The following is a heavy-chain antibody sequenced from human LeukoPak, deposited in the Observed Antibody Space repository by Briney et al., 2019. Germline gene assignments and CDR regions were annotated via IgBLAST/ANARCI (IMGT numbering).Heavy chain of an antibody. CDR3: ARDLMGIAYRGAFYY. CDR1: GFTFNNYA. Sequence: GGSLRLSCAASGFTFNNYAMSWVRQAPGKGLEWVSAISGSGGSTYYADSVKGRFTISRDISKNTLYLQMNSLRAEDTAVYYCARDLMGIAYRGAFYYWGQGTLVTVSS. V-gene: IGHV3-23*01. D-gene: IGHD6-13*01. J-gene: IGHJ4*02. CDR2: ISGSGGST.